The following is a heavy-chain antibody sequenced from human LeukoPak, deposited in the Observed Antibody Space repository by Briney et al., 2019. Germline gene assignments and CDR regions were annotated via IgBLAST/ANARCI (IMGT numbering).Heavy chain of an antibody. CDR1: GGSFSGYY. J-gene: IGHJ6*03. Sequence: SETLSLTCAVYGGSFSGYYWSWIRQPPGKGLEWIGEINHSGSTNYNPSLKSRVTISVDKSKKQFSLKLSSVTAADTAVYYCARGGPYCSSTSCHARNYYYYMDVWGKGTTVTVSS. CDR3: ARGGPYCSSTSCHARNYYYYMDV. D-gene: IGHD2-2*01. CDR2: INHSGST. V-gene: IGHV4-34*01.